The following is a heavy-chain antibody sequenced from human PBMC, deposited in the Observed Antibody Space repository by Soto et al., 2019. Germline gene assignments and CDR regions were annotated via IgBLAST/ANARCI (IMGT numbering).Heavy chain of an antibody. D-gene: IGHD4-17*01. V-gene: IGHV3-73*01. CDR2: IRSKANSYAT. Sequence: EVQLVESGGGLVQPGGSLKLSCAASGFTFSGSAMHWVRQASGKGLEWVGRIRSKANSYATAYAASVKGRFTISRDDSKNTAYLQLNSLKTEDTAVYYCTSPSHYGGYYYYYMDVWGKGTTVTVSS. J-gene: IGHJ6*03. CDR1: GFTFSGSA. CDR3: TSPSHYGGYYYYYMDV.